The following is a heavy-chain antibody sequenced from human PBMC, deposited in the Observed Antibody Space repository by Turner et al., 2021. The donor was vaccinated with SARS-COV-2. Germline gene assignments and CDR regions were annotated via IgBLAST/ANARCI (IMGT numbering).Heavy chain of an antibody. CDR1: GFTSSSHS. D-gene: IGHD2-2*01. V-gene: IGHV3-21*01. CDR2: ISSSSSYI. J-gene: IGHJ6*02. Sequence: EVQLVESGGGLGKPGGSLRLSCAASGFTSSSHSMNWVRQAPGKGLEWVSSISSSSSYIYYADSVKGRFTISRDNAKNSLYLQMNSLRAEDTAVYYCARDHRPVVVPAAKRAGSYYYGMDVWGQGTTVTVSS. CDR3: ARDHRPVVVPAAKRAGSYYYGMDV.